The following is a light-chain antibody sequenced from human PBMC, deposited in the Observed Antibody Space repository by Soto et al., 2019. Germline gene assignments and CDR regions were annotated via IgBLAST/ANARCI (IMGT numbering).Light chain of an antibody. CDR3: HQDFNLPWT. CDR1: QAIRTA. V-gene: IGKV1-6*01. CDR2: AAS. J-gene: IGKJ1*01. Sequence: AIQLTQSPSSLSASVGDRVTITCRASQAIRTALGWYQQKPGKAPKLLIYAASTLQSGVPSRFSGSGSGTDFTLTISSLQPEDFAVYFCHQDFNLPWTFGQGTKVDIK.